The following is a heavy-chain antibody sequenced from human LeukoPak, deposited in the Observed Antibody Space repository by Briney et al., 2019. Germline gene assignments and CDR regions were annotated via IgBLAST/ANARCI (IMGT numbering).Heavy chain of an antibody. V-gene: IGHV3-72*01. J-gene: IGHJ4*02. Sequence: PGGSLRLSCAASGFTVSDHYMDWVRQAPGKGLDWVGRIRNKANSYTTEYAASVKGRFTISRDDSKNSLYLQMNSLKIEDTAVYYCAKAHPRSRFDSWGQGTLVTVSS. CDR1: GFTVSDHY. CDR2: IRNKANSYTT. D-gene: IGHD2-15*01. CDR3: AKAHPRSRFDS.